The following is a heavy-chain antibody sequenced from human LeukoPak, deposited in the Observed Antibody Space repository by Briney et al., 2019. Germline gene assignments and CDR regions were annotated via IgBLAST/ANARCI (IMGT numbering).Heavy chain of an antibody. D-gene: IGHD3-10*01. CDR2: INHSGST. V-gene: IGHV4-34*01. J-gene: IGHJ4*02. CDR1: GGSFSGYY. CDR3: ARERGFGELFGY. Sequence: PSETLSLTCAVYGGSFSGYYWSWIRQPPGKGLEWIGEINHSGSTNYNPSLKSRVTISVDTSKNQFSLKLSSVTAGDTAVYYCARERGFGELFGYWGQGTLVTVSS.